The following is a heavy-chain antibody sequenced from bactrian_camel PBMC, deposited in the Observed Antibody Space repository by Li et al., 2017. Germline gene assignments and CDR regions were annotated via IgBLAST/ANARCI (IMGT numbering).Heavy chain of an antibody. CDR2: RYTGDGGPVT. V-gene: IGHV3S1*01. J-gene: IGHJ4*01. Sequence: HVQLVESGGGSVQAGGSLRLSCEASGYMYSRYCLAWFRKVPGKEREGVAARYTGDGGPVTSIYYADSVKGRFTISKDNAKDTLYLQMDSLKPEDSAMYYCAADQYAFGLGNAYRYWGQGTQVTVS. CDR3: AADQYAFGLGNAYRY. CDR1: GYMYSRYC. D-gene: IGHD3*01.